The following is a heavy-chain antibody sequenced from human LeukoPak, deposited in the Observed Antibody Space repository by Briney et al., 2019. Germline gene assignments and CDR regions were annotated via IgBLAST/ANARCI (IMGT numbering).Heavy chain of an antibody. CDR3: AKEEFCSGGSCYPDY. D-gene: IGHD2-15*01. Sequence: PGGSLRLSCAASGFTFSSYGMHWVRQAPGKGLEWVAFIRYDGSNKYYADSVKGRFTISRDNSKNKLYLQMNSLRAEDTAVYYCAKEEFCSGGSCYPDYWGQGTLVTVSS. CDR2: IRYDGSNK. V-gene: IGHV3-30*02. CDR1: GFTFSSYG. J-gene: IGHJ4*02.